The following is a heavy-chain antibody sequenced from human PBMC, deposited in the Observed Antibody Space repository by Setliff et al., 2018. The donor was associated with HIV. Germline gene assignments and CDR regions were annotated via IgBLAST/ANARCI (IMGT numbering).Heavy chain of an antibody. J-gene: IGHJ3*02. Sequence: GGSLRLSCAASGFTFSSYEMNWVRQSPGKWLEWLSYISSSGSTIYYADSVKGRFTISRDNAKNSLYLQMNSLRAEDTAVYYCAREASYYYDSSGYSDAFDIWGQGTMVTVSS. CDR3: AREASYYYDSSGYSDAFDI. D-gene: IGHD3-22*01. CDR2: ISSSGSTI. V-gene: IGHV3-48*03. CDR1: GFTFSSYE.